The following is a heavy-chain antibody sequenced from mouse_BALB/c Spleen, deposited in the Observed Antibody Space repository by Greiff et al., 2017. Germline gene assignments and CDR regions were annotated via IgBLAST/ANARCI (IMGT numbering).Heavy chain of an antibody. J-gene: IGHJ2*01. D-gene: IGHD2-3*01. CDR3: ARHYGYYPYYFDY. Sequence: EVQLVESGGGLVKLGGSLKLSCAASGFTFSSYYMSWVRQTPEKRLELVAAINSNGGSTYYPDTVKGRFTISRDNAKNTLYLQMSSLKSEDTALYYCARHYGYYPYYFDYWGQGTTLTVSS. CDR2: INSNGGST. V-gene: IGHV5-6-2*01. CDR1: GFTFSSYY.